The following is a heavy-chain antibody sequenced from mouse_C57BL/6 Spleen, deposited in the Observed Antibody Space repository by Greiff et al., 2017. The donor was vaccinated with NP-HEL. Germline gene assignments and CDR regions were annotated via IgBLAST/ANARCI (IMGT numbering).Heavy chain of an antibody. CDR1: GYTFTDYE. CDR3: TRGGYYDYVLFAY. V-gene: IGHV1-15*01. J-gene: IGHJ3*01. Sequence: VQLQQSGAELVRPGASVTLSCKASGYTFTDYEMHWVKQTPVHGLEWIGAIDPETGGTAYNQKFKGKAILTADKSSSTAYMELRSLTSEDSAVYYCTRGGYYDYVLFAYWGQGTLVTVSA. CDR2: IDPETGGT. D-gene: IGHD2-4*01.